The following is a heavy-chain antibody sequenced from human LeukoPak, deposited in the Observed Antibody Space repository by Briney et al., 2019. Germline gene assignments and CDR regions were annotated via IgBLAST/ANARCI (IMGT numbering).Heavy chain of an antibody. J-gene: IGHJ4*02. Sequence: SETLSLTCTVSGGSISSSSYYWGWIRQPPGKGLEWIGSIYYSGSTYYNPSLKGRVTISVDTSKNQFSLKLSSVTAADTAVYYCARDYYDSSGYHYDIGYFDYWGQGTLVTVSS. D-gene: IGHD3-22*01. CDR1: GGSISSSSYY. CDR2: IYYSGST. CDR3: ARDYYDSSGYHYDIGYFDY. V-gene: IGHV4-39*07.